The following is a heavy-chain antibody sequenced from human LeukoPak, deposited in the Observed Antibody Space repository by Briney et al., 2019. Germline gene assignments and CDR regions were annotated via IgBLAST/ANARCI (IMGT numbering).Heavy chain of an antibody. J-gene: IGHJ5*02. CDR1: GYTFARYW. CDR3: ERQPASAA. CDR2: IFPGDSET. V-gene: IGHV5-51*01. Sequence: GESLKISCKSSGYTFARYWIGWARPVPGKGLEWMGIIFPGDSETRYSPSFQVQVSISADKSINTSYLQWGSLRASDTAMYDCERQPASAAWGQGNLVTVAS.